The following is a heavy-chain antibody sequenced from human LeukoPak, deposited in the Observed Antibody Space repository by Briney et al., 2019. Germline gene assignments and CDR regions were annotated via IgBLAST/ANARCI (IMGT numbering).Heavy chain of an antibody. CDR2: ISSSSSYI. J-gene: IGHJ6*03. V-gene: IGHV3-21*01. CDR1: GFTFSSYS. D-gene: IGHD2-2*01. CDR3: ARGPGYCGSTSCFNYYYMDV. Sequence: GGSLRLSCAASGFTFSSYSMNWVRQAPGKGLEWVSSISSSSSYIYYADSVKGRFTISRDNAKNSLYLQMNSLRAEDTAVYYCARGPGYCGSTSCFNYYYMDVWGKGTTVTVSS.